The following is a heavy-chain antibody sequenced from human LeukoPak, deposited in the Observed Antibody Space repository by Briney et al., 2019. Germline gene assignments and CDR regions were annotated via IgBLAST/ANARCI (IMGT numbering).Heavy chain of an antibody. CDR3: AKDSYGMDV. Sequence: GGSLRLSCAASGFTFSSYGMHWVRQAPGKGLEWVAVISYDGSNKYYADSVEGRFTISRDNSKNTLYLQMNSLRAEDTAVYYCAKDSYGMDVWGQGTTVTVSS. J-gene: IGHJ6*02. CDR1: GFTFSSYG. V-gene: IGHV3-30*18. CDR2: ISYDGSNK.